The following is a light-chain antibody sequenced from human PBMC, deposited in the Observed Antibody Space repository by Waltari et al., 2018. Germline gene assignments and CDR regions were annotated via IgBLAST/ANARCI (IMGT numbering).Light chain of an antibody. CDR2: GNS. CDR1: SSNIGTEFD. Sequence: QSVLTQPPSVSGAPAQRVTISCTGSSSNIGTEFDVPWYQQLPGAAPKLLIYGNSNRPSGVPDRLSGSKFGTSASLAIAGLHTEDEADYYCQSYDSSLSAVVFGGGTKLTVL. V-gene: IGLV1-40*01. CDR3: QSYDSSLSAVV. J-gene: IGLJ2*01.